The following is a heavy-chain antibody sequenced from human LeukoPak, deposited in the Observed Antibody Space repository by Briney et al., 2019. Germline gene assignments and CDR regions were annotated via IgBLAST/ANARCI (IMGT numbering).Heavy chain of an antibody. Sequence: GGSLRLSCAGSGFTFSNAWMSWVRQAPGKGLEWVGRIKTKTDGGTIDYAAPVKGRFTISRDDSKNTLYLQMNSLKTEDTAVYYRTTDPPGFLDYWGQGTLVTVSS. CDR2: IKTKTDGGTI. CDR3: TTDPPGFLDY. D-gene: IGHD7-27*01. V-gene: IGHV3-15*01. J-gene: IGHJ4*02. CDR1: GFTFSNAW.